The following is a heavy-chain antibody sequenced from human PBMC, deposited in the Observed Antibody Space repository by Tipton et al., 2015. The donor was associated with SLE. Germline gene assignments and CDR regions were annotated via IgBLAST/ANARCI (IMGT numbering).Heavy chain of an antibody. D-gene: IGHD3-3*01. CDR1: GFIFSDAW. CDR2: IKTKADGGTA. J-gene: IGHJ4*02. V-gene: IGHV3-15*01. Sequence: SLRLSCAASGFIFSDAWMTWVRQAPGKGLECVGRIKTKADGGTADYAAPVTGRFTMSRDDSKNTLYLQMNRLKTEDTAVYYCTTAPGYDFWVGSTPFVVWGQGTLVTVSS. CDR3: TTAPGYDFWVGSTPFVV.